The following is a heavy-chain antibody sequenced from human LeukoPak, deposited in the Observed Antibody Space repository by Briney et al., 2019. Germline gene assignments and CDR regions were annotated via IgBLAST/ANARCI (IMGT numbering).Heavy chain of an antibody. D-gene: IGHD3/OR15-3a*01. V-gene: IGHV4-59*01. CDR1: GGSFSGSY. Sequence: PSDALSLTCTVSGGSFSGSYWSWIRQPPGKGLEWIGYIHYSGTTNYNPSLMSRVTISIDTSKEQFSLRLSPVTAADTAVYYCAKSTLDKIWYPGDWGQGTLVTDSS. J-gene: IGHJ4*02. CDR2: IHYSGTT. CDR3: AKSTLDKIWYPGD.